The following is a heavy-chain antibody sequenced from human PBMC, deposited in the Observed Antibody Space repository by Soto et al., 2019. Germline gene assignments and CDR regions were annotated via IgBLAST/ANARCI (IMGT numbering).Heavy chain of an antibody. D-gene: IGHD2-8*01. CDR1: GFTFSSYW. CDR3: ARVPTGKYGVWNY. CDR2: INPGGSIT. Sequence: EEQLVESGGGLVQPGGSLRLSCAASGFTFSSYWMHWVRQAPGKGLVWVSRINPGGSITAYADSVKGPFTISRDNAKNTLYLQMNSLRGDDTAVYYCARVPTGKYGVWNYWGQGTLVTVSA. V-gene: IGHV3-74*01. J-gene: IGHJ4*02.